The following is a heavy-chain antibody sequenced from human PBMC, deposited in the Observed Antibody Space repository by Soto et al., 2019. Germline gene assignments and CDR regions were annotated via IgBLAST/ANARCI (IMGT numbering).Heavy chain of an antibody. Sequence: QVQLVQSGAEVKKPGASVKVSCKASGYTFTSYGISWVRQAPGQGLEWMGWISACNGNTNYAPKLQGRVTMTTDTSTLTVYMEQRSLISEATAVYSCARDNPPMGVWGQGTTVTVSS. CDR2: ISACNGNT. CDR3: ARDNPPMGV. J-gene: IGHJ6*02. V-gene: IGHV1-18*01. CDR1: GYTFTSYG.